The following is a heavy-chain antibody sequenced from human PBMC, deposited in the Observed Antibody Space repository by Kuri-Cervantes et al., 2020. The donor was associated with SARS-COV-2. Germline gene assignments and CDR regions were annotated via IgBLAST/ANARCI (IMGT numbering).Heavy chain of an antibody. Sequence: GGSLRLSCAASGFTFSSYSMNWVRQAPGKGLEWVSSISSSSSYIYYADSVKGRFTISRDNAKNSLYLQMNSLRAEDTAVYYCAREKVGIVVVPAGIWDVWGKGTTVTVSS. CDR1: GFTFSSYS. CDR3: AREKVGIVVVPAGIWDV. D-gene: IGHD2-2*01. CDR2: ISSSSSYI. J-gene: IGHJ6*04. V-gene: IGHV3-21*01.